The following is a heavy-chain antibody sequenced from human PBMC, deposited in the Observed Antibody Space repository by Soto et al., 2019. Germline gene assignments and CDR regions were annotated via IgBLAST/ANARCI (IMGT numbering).Heavy chain of an antibody. CDR1: GDSVSIGSYY. J-gene: IGHJ2*01. D-gene: IGHD4-17*01. V-gene: IGHV4-61*01. CDR2: IYYSGST. CDR3: ARVAPVTRYFDL. Sequence: SETLSLTCTVSGDSVSIGSYYWSWIRQPPGKGLEWIGYIYYSGSTNYNPSLKSRVTISVDTSKSQFSLKLASVTAADTAVYYCARVAPVTRYFDLWGRGTLVTVSS.